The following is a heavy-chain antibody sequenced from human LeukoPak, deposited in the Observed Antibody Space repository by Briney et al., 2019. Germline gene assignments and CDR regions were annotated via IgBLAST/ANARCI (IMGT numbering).Heavy chain of an antibody. Sequence: GGSLRLSCTTSGFTFGDYAMSWVRQAPGKGLEWVGFIRRKVYGGTTEYAASVKGRFTISRDDSKSIAYLQMNSLKTEDTAVYYYTRAHHSSSWSNWFDPWGQGTLVTVSS. V-gene: IGHV3-49*04. D-gene: IGHD6-13*01. CDR3: TRAHHSSSWSNWFDP. J-gene: IGHJ5*02. CDR1: GFTFGDYA. CDR2: IRRKVYGGTT.